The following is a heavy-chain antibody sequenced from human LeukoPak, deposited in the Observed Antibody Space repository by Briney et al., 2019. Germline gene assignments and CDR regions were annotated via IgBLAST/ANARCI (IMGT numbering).Heavy chain of an antibody. CDR3: AREGGPYRPLDY. CDR1: GFTFSDHD. D-gene: IGHD3-16*01. V-gene: IGHV3-72*01. CDR2: TRNKANIYTT. J-gene: IGHJ4*02. Sequence: PGGSLRLSCAASGFTFSDHDMDWVRQAPGKGLEWVGRTRNKANIYTTGYAASVTGRFTISRDDPKNSLYLQMNSLKTEDTAVYYCAREGGPYRPLDYSGQGTLVTVS.